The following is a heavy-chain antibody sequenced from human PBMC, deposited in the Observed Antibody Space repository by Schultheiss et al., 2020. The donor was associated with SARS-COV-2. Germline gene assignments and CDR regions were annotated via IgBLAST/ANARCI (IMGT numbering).Heavy chain of an antibody. CDR1: GFAFSGYW. V-gene: IGHV3-74*03. CDR2: INSDAKST. Sequence: GGSLRLSCAASGFAFSGYWMHWVRQAPGKGLVWVSRINSDAKSTTYAESVKGRFTISRDNSKNTLYLQMNSLRAEDTAVYYCAKVGSYYDSSGYHPYNWFDPWGQGTLVTVSS. J-gene: IGHJ5*02. CDR3: AKVGSYYDSSGYHPYNWFDP. D-gene: IGHD3-22*01.